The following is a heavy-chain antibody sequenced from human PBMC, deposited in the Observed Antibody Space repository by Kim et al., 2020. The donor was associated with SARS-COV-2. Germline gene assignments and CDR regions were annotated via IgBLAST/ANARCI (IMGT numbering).Heavy chain of an antibody. CDR3: ARCWARGYDSSDAFDI. V-gene: IGHV1-2*02. D-gene: IGHD3-22*01. J-gene: IGHJ3*02. Sequence: ASVKVSCKASGYTFTGYCMHWVRQAPGQGLEWMGWINPNSGGTNYPQKFQGRVTMTRDTSISTAYMELSRLTSDDTAMYYCARCWARGYDSSDAFDIWGQGTMVTVSS. CDR2: INPNSGGT. CDR1: GYTFTGYC.